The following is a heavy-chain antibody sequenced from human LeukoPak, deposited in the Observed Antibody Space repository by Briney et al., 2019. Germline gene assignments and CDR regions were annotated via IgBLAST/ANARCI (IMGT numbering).Heavy chain of an antibody. CDR3: AKDHSGSYLYYYYYYGMDV. CDR2: IWYDGSNK. CDR1: GFTFSSYG. V-gene: IGHV3-30*02. Sequence: GGSLRPSCAASGFTFSSYGMHWVRQAPGKGLEWVAVIWYDGSNKYYADSVKGRFTISRDNSKNTLYLQMNSLRAEDTAVYYCAKDHSGSYLYYYYYYGMDVWGQGTTVTVSS. D-gene: IGHD1-26*01. J-gene: IGHJ6*02.